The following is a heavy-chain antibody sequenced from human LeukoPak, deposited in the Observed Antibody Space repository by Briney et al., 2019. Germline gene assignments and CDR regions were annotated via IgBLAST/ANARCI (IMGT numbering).Heavy chain of an antibody. J-gene: IGHJ5*02. D-gene: IGHD2-2*01. V-gene: IGHV4-30-2*01. CDR2: IYHSGST. CDR3: AREIAVVPDSWFDP. Sequence: SETLSLTCAVSGGSISSGGYSWSWIRQPPGKGLEWIGYIYHSGSTYYNPSLKSRVTISVDRSKNQFSLKLSSVTAADTAVYYCAREIAVVPDSWFDPWAREPWSPSPQ. CDR1: GGSISSGGYS.